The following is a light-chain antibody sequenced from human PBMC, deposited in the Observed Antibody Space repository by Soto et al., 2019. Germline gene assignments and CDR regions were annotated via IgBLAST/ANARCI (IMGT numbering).Light chain of an antibody. Sequence: EIVLTQSPTTLSVSPGERVTLSCRASQSVSSNLAWYQQKPGQAPRLLIYGASARATDVPVRFSGSGSGTEFTLTISSLQSEDFAIYYCQQYNNWPTWTFGPGTKVDIK. V-gene: IGKV3-15*01. CDR1: QSVSSN. CDR2: GAS. J-gene: IGKJ1*01. CDR3: QQYNNWPTWT.